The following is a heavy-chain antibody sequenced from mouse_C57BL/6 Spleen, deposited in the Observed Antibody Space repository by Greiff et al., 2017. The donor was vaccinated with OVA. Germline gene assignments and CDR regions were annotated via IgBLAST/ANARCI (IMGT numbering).Heavy chain of an antibody. CDR1: GYTFTSYW. J-gene: IGHJ3*01. CDR3: ARDVYYDYDVGFAY. Sequence: VQLQQPGAELVKPGASVKMSCKASGYTFTSYWITWVKQRPGQGLEWIGDIYPGSGSTNYNEKFKSKATLTVDTSSSTAYMQLSSLTSEDSAVYYCARDVYYDYDVGFAYWGQGTLVTVSA. D-gene: IGHD2-4*01. CDR2: IYPGSGST. V-gene: IGHV1-55*01.